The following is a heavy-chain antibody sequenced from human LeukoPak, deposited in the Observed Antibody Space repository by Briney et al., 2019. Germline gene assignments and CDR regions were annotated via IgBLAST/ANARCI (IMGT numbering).Heavy chain of an antibody. Sequence: PGGSLRLSCAASGFTFNDYGMSWVRQAPGKGLEWVSGISWNGGSTGYADSVKGRFTISRDNAKNSLYLQMNSLRAEDTALYYCARARGFNEVTASYDYWGQGTLVTVSS. V-gene: IGHV3-20*04. CDR3: ARARGFNEVTASYDY. J-gene: IGHJ4*02. CDR1: GFTFNDYG. D-gene: IGHD2-21*02. CDR2: ISWNGGST.